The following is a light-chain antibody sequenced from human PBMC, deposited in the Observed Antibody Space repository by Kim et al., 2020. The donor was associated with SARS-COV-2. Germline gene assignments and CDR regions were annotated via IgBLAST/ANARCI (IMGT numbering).Light chain of an antibody. V-gene: IGLV3-19*01. J-gene: IGLJ1*01. Sequence: SSELTQDSAVSVALGQTVRITCQGDSLRSYYASWYQQKPGQAPVLVIYGKNNRPSGIPDRFSGSSSGNTASLTITGAQAEDEADYYYNSRDSSGNHYVFGTGTKVTVL. CDR3: NSRDSSGNHYV. CDR2: GKN. CDR1: SLRSYY.